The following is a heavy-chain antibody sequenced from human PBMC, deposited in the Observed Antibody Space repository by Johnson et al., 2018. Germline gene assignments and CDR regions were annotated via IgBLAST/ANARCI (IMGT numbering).Heavy chain of an antibody. CDR1: GGSISGYH. J-gene: IGHJ3*02. Sequence: QVQLQESGPGLVKPSETLSLICTVSGGSISGYHWSWIRQPPGKGLEWIAFISHSGSTNYTPSLKSRVTISLETSKNQFSLKLSSVTAADTAVYYCARGGGLYAFDIWGQGTMVTVSS. D-gene: IGHD6-19*01. CDR3: ARGGGLYAFDI. CDR2: ISHSGST. V-gene: IGHV4-59*01.